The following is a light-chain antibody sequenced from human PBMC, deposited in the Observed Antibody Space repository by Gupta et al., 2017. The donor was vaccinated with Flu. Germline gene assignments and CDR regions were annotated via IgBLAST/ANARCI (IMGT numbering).Light chain of an antibody. Sequence: QPASVSGSPGQSITLSCTGTSSDIGSYNYVSWYQQHPGKAPKLLIYGVTNRPSGVSNRFSGSKSGDTASLTISGLQAEDEADYYCSSCTSSTTVVFGGGTKLTVL. V-gene: IGLV2-14*01. CDR3: SSCTSSTTVV. J-gene: IGLJ3*02. CDR1: SSDIGSYNY. CDR2: GVT.